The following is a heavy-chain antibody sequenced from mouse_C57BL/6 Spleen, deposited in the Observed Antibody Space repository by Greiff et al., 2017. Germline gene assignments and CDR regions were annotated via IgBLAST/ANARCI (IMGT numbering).Heavy chain of an antibody. Sequence: VQLQQSGPELVKPGASVKMSCKASGYTFTDYNMHWVKQSHGKSLEWIGYINPNNGGTSYNQKFKGKATLTVNKSSSTAYMELRSLTSADSAVYYCASLTTVVATNFDYWGQGTTLTVSS. J-gene: IGHJ2*01. CDR3: ASLTTVVATNFDY. CDR2: INPNNGGT. CDR1: GYTFTDYN. V-gene: IGHV1-22*01. D-gene: IGHD1-1*01.